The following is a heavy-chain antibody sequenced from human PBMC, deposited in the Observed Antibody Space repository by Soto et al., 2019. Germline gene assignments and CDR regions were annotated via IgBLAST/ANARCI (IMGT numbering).Heavy chain of an antibody. D-gene: IGHD3-3*01. J-gene: IGHJ5*02. CDR2: IYYSGST. CDR1: GGSISSYY. Sequence: SATLSLTCTVSGGSISSYYWSWIRQPPGKGLEWIGYIYYSGSTNYNPSLKSRVTISVDTSKNQFSLKLSSVTAADTAVYYCARMEWLLGNWFDPWGQGTLVTVSS. V-gene: IGHV4-59*01. CDR3: ARMEWLLGNWFDP.